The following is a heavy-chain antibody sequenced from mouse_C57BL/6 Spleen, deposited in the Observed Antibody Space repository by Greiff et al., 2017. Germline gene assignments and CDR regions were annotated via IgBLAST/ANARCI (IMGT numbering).Heavy chain of an antibody. J-gene: IGHJ3*01. V-gene: IGHV1-50*01. Sequence: QVQLQQPGAELVKPGASVKLSCKASGYTFTSYWMQWVKQRPGQGLEWIGEIDPSDSYTNYNQKFKGKATLTVDTSSSTAYMQLSSLTSEDSAVYYCALGQAWFADWGQGTLVTVSA. CDR2: IDPSDSYT. CDR1: GYTFTSYW. CDR3: ALGQAWFAD. D-gene: IGHD4-1*01.